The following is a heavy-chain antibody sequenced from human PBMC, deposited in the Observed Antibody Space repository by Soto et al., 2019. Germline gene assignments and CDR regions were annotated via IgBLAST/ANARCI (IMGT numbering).Heavy chain of an antibody. V-gene: IGHV3-21*01. D-gene: IGHD2-2*01. CDR3: ARVIVPAAPLFSFDY. CDR1: GFTFSSYS. CDR2: ISSSSSYI. J-gene: IGHJ4*02. Sequence: GGSLRLSCAASGFTFSSYSMNWVRQAPGKGLEWVSSISSSSSYIYYADSVKGRFTISRDNAKNSLYLQMNSLRAEDTAVYYCARVIVPAAPLFSFDYWGQGTLVTVSS.